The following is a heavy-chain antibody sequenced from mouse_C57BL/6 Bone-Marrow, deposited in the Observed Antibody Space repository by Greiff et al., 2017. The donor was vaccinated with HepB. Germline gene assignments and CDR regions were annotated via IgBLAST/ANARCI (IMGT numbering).Heavy chain of an antibody. CDR3: AREGVVYWYFDV. CDR1: GYTFTDYY. D-gene: IGHD1-3*01. CDR2: INPNNGGT. Sequence: EVQLQQSGPELVKPGASVKISCKASGYTFTDYYMNWVKQSHGKSLEWIGDINPNNGGTSYNQKFKGNATLTVDKSSSTAYMELRSLTSEDSAVYYCAREGVVYWYFDVWGTGTTVTVSS. J-gene: IGHJ1*03. V-gene: IGHV1-26*01.